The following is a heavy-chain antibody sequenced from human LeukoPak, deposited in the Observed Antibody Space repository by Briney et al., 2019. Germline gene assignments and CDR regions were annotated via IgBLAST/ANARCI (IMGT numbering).Heavy chain of an antibody. J-gene: IGHJ4*02. D-gene: IGHD3-22*01. V-gene: IGHV2-5*01. CDR2: IYWNDDK. Sequence: SGPTLVNPTQTLTLTCTLSGLSISTSGAGVGWIRQPPGKALEWLAVIYWNDDKRYSPSLKSRLSITKDTSKNQVVLSMTNMDPVDTATYYCARMIASRKEADYWGQGTLVTVSS. CDR1: GLSISTSGAG. CDR3: ARMIASRKEADY.